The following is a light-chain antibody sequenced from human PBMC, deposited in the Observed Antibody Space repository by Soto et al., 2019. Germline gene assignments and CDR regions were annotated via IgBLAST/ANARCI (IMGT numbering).Light chain of an antibody. Sequence: QSALTQPASVSGSPGQSITISCTGTSSDIGAYNYVSWFQQHPGKAPKLMIYEVSNRPSGVSHRFFASKSGNTASLTISGLQAEDEADYYCSSFTTSNTWVFGGGTKLTVL. CDR3: SSFTTSNTWV. J-gene: IGLJ3*02. CDR1: SSDIGAYNY. CDR2: EVS. V-gene: IGLV2-14*01.